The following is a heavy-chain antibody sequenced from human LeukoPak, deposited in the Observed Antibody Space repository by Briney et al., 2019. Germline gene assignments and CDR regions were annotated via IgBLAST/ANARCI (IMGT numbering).Heavy chain of an antibody. CDR1: GYTFTGYY. Sequence: SVKVSCKASGYTFTGYYMHWVRQAPGQGLEWMGRITPILGIANYAQKFQGRVTITADKSTSTAYMELSSLRSEDTAVYYCARVVRPSYDFWSGFIDHWGQGTLVTVSS. CDR3: ARVVRPSYDFWSGFIDH. CDR2: ITPILGIA. V-gene: IGHV1-69*04. J-gene: IGHJ5*02. D-gene: IGHD3-3*01.